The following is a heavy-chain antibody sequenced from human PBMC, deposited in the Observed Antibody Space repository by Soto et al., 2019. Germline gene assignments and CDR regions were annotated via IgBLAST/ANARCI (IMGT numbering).Heavy chain of an antibody. J-gene: IGHJ6*02. D-gene: IGHD5-12*01. CDR1: GYTFINYD. CDR3: ARKGYTGNFGLDG. Sequence: ASVKVSCKASGYTFINYDVAWVRRAPGQGLQWMGWISISKGNTYYERSLQGRVTMTTDTVTTTAYMEVRSLRSDETAVYYCARKGYTGNFGLDGLGQGTTITFYS. CDR2: ISISKGNT. V-gene: IGHV1-18*01.